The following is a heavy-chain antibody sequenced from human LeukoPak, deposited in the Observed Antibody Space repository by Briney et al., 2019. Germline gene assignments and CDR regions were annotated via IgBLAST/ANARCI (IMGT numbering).Heavy chain of an antibody. J-gene: IGHJ4*02. CDR1: GFSFRKYS. Sequence: GGSLRLSCVASGFSFRKYSMSWVRQAPGQGLEWVSSITGREGNTYAADSVKGRFTISRDNAKNSLYLQMNSLRAEDTAVYYCARDRPYYYDSSGYGDSDYWGQGTLVTVSS. D-gene: IGHD3-22*01. CDR2: ITGREGNT. V-gene: IGHV3-23*01. CDR3: ARDRPYYYDSSGYGDSDY.